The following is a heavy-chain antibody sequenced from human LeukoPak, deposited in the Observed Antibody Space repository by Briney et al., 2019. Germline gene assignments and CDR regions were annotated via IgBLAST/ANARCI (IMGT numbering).Heavy chain of an antibody. CDR2: INPNSGGT. Sequence: PSVKVSCKASGYTFTGYYMHWVRQAPGQGLEWMGWINPNSGGTNYAQKFQGSVTMTRDTSISTAYMELSRLRSDDTAVYYCARDLTCSGGSCYEGGYWGQGTLVTVSS. CDR3: ARDLTCSGGSCYEGGY. V-gene: IGHV1-2*02. D-gene: IGHD2-15*01. J-gene: IGHJ4*02. CDR1: GYTFTGYY.